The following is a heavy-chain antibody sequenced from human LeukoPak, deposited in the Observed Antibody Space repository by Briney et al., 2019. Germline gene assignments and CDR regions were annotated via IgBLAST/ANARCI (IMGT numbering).Heavy chain of an antibody. CDR3: ARDRDSSGWLFYY. CDR2: IYYTGST. CDR1: GGSFSGYY. Sequence: SETLSLTCAVYGGSFSGYYWSWIRQPPGKGLEWIGSIYYTGSTYYNPSLKSRVTISVDTSKNQFSLKLSSVTAADTAVYYCARDRDSSGWLFYYWGQGTLVTVSS. D-gene: IGHD6-19*01. J-gene: IGHJ4*02. V-gene: IGHV4-34*01.